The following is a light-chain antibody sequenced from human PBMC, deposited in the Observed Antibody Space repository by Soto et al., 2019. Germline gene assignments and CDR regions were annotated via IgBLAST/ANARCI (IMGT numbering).Light chain of an antibody. J-gene: IGLJ1*01. CDR1: SSDLGSYNL. V-gene: IGLV2-14*02. CDR3: SSYAGSSNV. Sequence: QSALTQPASVSGSPGQSITISCTGTSSDLGSYNLVSWYQQHPGKAPKLMIYEVNNRPSGVPDRFSGSKSGNTASLTVSGLQAEDEADYYCSSYAGSSNVFGTGTKLTVL. CDR2: EVN.